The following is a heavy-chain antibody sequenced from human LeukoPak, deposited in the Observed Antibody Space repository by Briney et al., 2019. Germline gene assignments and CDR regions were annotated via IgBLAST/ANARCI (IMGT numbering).Heavy chain of an antibody. CDR2: ISGSGGST. CDR3: TRDLDGSGSYSWFDP. CDR1: GFTFSRYA. Sequence: GGSLRLSCAASGFTFSRYAMSWVRQAPGKGLEWVSAISGSGGSTNYADSVKGRFTIYRDNPKNTLYLQMNSLRAEDTAVYFCTRDLDGSGSYSWFDPWGQGTLVTVSS. J-gene: IGHJ5*02. D-gene: IGHD3-10*01. V-gene: IGHV3-23*01.